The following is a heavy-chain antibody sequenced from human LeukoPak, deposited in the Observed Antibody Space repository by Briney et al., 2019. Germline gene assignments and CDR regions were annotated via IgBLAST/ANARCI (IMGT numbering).Heavy chain of an antibody. CDR3: IKDMGFDLLKDAFHI. V-gene: IGHV3-9*01. Sequence: PGRSLRLSCVGSGFSLDDYAMHWVRQVPGKGLEWVSSISWDSSNAAYADSVKGRFTISRDNAKNSLYLQMNSLRPEDTAFYYCIKDMGFDLLKDAFHIWGQGTLVTVSS. CDR2: ISWDSSNA. J-gene: IGHJ3*02. D-gene: IGHD3-9*01. CDR1: GFSLDDYA.